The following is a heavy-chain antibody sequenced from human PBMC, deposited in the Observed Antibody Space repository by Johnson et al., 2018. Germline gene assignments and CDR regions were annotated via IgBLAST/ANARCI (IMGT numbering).Heavy chain of an antibody. CDR1: GFGFTFSNAW. CDR2: IKSENDVGTE. Sequence: EVQLVESGGGLVKXGGSLRLSCAASGFGFTFSNAWMNWVRQAPGKGLEWVGRIKSENDVGTEDYAAPVQGSFRISRDDSTNTLYLQMNSLKTEDTAVYYCTPDLPPIAVVSFDVWGQGTMVNVSS. J-gene: IGHJ3*01. CDR3: TPDLPPIAVVSFDV. D-gene: IGHD2-2*01. V-gene: IGHV3-15*07.